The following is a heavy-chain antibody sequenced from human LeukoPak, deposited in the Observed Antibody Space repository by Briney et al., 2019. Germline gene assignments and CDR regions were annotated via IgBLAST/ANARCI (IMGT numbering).Heavy chain of an antibody. V-gene: IGHV4-39*01. CDR2: IYYSGST. J-gene: IGHJ6*02. Sequence: SETLSLTCTVSGGSISSSSYYWGWIRQPPGKGLEWIGSIYYSGSTYYNPSLKSRVTISVDTSKNQFSLKLSSVTAADTAVYYCARHAYRFLEWSTPTIYGMDVWGQGTTVTVSS. D-gene: IGHD3-3*01. CDR1: GGSISSSSYY. CDR3: ARHAYRFLEWSTPTIYGMDV.